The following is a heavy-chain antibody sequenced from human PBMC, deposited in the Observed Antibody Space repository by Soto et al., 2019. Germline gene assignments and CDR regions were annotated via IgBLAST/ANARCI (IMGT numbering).Heavy chain of an antibody. CDR3: ARVWGIAVAGTQGPIAY. CDR2: ISAYNGNT. D-gene: IGHD6-19*01. V-gene: IGHV1-18*01. CDR1: GYTFTSYG. Sequence: ASVKVSCKASGYTFTSYGISWVRQAPGQGLEWMGWISAYNGNTNYAQKLQGRVTMTTDTSTSTAYMELRSLRSDDTAVYYCARVWGIAVAGTQGPIAYRGQGTLVTVSS. J-gene: IGHJ4*02.